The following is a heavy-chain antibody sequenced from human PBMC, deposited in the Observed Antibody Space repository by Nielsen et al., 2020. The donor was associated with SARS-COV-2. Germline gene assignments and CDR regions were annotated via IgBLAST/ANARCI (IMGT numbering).Heavy chain of an antibody. D-gene: IGHD1-1*01. CDR3: ARPITNNYYYYYMDV. Sequence: ASVKVSCKASRYTSTTHYVHWVRQAPGQGLEWMGIINPRSGSTTYAPKFQGRVTMTRDTSTRTVYMELGSLRSDDTAVYYCARPITNNYYYYYMDVWGKGTTVTVSS. V-gene: IGHV1-46*01. CDR2: INPRSGST. CDR1: RYTSTTHY. J-gene: IGHJ6*03.